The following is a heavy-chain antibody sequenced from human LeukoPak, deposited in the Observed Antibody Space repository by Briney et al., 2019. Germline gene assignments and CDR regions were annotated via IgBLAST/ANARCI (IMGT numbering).Heavy chain of an antibody. CDR3: AKDTAITFGGVIVIGYFDY. D-gene: IGHD3-16*02. CDR1: GFTVSSNS. J-gene: IGHJ4*02. Sequence: GGSLRLSCTVSGFTVSSNSMSWVRQAPGKGLGWVSFIYSDNTHYSDPVKGRFTISRDNSKNTLYLQMNSLRAEDTALYYCAKDTAITFGGVIVIGYFDYWGQGTLVTVSS. CDR2: IYSDNT. V-gene: IGHV3-53*05.